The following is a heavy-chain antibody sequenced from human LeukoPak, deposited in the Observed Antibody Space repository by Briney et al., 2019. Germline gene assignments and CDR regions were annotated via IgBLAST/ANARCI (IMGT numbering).Heavy chain of an antibody. Sequence: PGGSLRLSCAASGFTFSSYGMHWVRQAPGKGLEWVAVISYDGSNKYYADSVKGRFTISRDNSKNTLYLQMNSLRAEDTAVYYCAKDGPATVNLYFQHWGQGTLVTVSS. D-gene: IGHD4-17*01. CDR2: ISYDGSNK. CDR1: GFTFSSYG. CDR3: AKDGPATVNLYFQH. J-gene: IGHJ1*01. V-gene: IGHV3-30*18.